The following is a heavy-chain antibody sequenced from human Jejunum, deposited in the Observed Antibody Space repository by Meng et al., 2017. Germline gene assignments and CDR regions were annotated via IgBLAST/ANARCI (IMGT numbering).Heavy chain of an antibody. CDR2: VFHSGTP. J-gene: IGHJ4*02. V-gene: IGHV4-4*02. Sequence: QGQLQASGPGLVKPSGTLSLPCAFSGGSITSTKWWSWVRQTPGKGLEWIGEVFHSGTPNYNPSLMSRLTMSVDKSKNQFSLNLTSVTAADTAVYYCASRPVGIRTYYFDCWGQGTLVTVFS. CDR3: ASRPVGIRTYYFDC. D-gene: IGHD2-21*01. CDR1: GGSITSTKW.